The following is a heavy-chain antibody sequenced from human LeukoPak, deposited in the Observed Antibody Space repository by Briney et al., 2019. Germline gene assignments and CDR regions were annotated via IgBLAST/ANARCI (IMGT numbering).Heavy chain of an antibody. CDR2: IYYSGST. CDR3: AKDHRYYYDSSLFDY. D-gene: IGHD3-22*01. CDR1: GGSISSGGYY. Sequence: SETLSLTCTVSGGSISSGGYYWSWIRQHPGKGLEWIGYIYYSGSTYYNPSLKSRVTISVDTSKNQFSLKLSSVTAADTAVYYCAKDHRYYYDSSLFDYWGQGTLVTVSS. V-gene: IGHV4-31*03. J-gene: IGHJ4*02.